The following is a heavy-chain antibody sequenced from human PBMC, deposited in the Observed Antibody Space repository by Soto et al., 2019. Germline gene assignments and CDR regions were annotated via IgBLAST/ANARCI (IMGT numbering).Heavy chain of an antibody. J-gene: IGHJ1*01. D-gene: IGHD1-26*01. V-gene: IGHV4-34*01. CDR3: ARGRYSGSRPGGYFQH. CDR2: INHSGST. CDR1: GGSFSGYY. Sequence: QVQLQQWGAGLLKPSETLSLTCAVYGGSFSGYYWSWIRQPPGKGLEWIGEINHSGSTNYNPSLKSRVTISVDTSKNQFSLKLSSVTAADTAVYYCARGRYSGSRPGGYFQHWGQGTLVTVSS.